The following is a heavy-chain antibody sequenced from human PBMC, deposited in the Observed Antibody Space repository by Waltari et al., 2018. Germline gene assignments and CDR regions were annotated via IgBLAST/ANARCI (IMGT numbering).Heavy chain of an antibody. CDR1: GASLSGYS. CDR2: IDQSGTT. D-gene: IGHD2-21*01. J-gene: IGHJ4*02. V-gene: IGHV4-34*02. Sequence: QVQLQQWGAGLLKPSETLSLTCAVYGASLSGYSWSWIRQPPGRGLEWIGEIDQSGTTNYNPFLKSRVTMSVDTSKSQFSLRLSSVTAADTAVYYCARSIPRSDFWGQGALVTVSS. CDR3: ARSIPRSDF.